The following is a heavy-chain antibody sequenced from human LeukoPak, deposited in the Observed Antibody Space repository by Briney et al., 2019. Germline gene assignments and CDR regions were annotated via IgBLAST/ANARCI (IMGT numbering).Heavy chain of an antibody. D-gene: IGHD5-24*01. CDR3: ARGQVEMATIL. Sequence: SETLSLTCTVSGGSISSSGFYWGWIRQPPGKGLEWIGSLYYSGNTYYNPSLKSRVTISVDTSKNQFSLKLSSVTAADTAVYYCARGQVEMATILWGQGTLVTVSS. V-gene: IGHV4-39*07. CDR1: GGSISSSGFY. J-gene: IGHJ4*02. CDR2: LYYSGNT.